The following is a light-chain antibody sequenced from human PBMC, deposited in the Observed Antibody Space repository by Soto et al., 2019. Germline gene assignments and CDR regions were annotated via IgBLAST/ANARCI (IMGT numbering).Light chain of an antibody. Sequence: EIVITQSPSTLSVSPGERATLSCRASQSVSSNLAWYQQKPGQAPRLLIYGASTRATGIPARFSGSGSGTEFTLTISSLQSEDFAVYYCQQYNNWPGTFGGGTKVDI. CDR1: QSVSSN. V-gene: IGKV3-15*01. J-gene: IGKJ4*01. CDR3: QQYNNWPGT. CDR2: GAS.